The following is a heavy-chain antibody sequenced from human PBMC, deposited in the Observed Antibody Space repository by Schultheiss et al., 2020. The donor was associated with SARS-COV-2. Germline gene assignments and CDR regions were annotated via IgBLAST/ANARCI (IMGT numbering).Heavy chain of an antibody. CDR1: GGTFSSYT. Sequence: SVKVSCKASGGTFSSYTISWVRQAPGQGLEWMGRIIPILGIANYAQKFQGRVTMTTDTSTSTAYMELRSLRSDDTAVYYCARDQDYYDSSGYYWGQGTLVTVSS. J-gene: IGHJ4*02. CDR3: ARDQDYYDSSGYY. CDR2: IIPILGIA. D-gene: IGHD3-22*01. V-gene: IGHV1-69*04.